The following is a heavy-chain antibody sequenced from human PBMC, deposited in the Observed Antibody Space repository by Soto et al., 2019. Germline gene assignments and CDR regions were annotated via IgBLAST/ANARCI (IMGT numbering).Heavy chain of an antibody. CDR3: ARLSSSWYTGIDY. CDR1: GFTFSSYG. Sequence: PGGSLRLSCAASGFTFSSYGMHWVRQAPGKGLEWVAVISYDGSNKYYADSVKGRFTISRDNSKNTLYLQMNSLRAEDTAVYYCARLSSSWYTGIDYWGQGTLVTVSS. V-gene: IGHV3-30*03. J-gene: IGHJ4*02. CDR2: ISYDGSNK. D-gene: IGHD6-13*01.